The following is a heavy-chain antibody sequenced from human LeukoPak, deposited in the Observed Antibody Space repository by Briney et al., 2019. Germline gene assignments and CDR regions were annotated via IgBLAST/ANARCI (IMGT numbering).Heavy chain of an antibody. CDR2: ISGNNDYR. J-gene: IGHJ4*02. V-gene: IGHV1-18*01. D-gene: IGHD2-2*01. Sequence: ASVNVSCKTSGYTFSNFGINWVRQAPGQGLEWMAWISGNNDYRNYGQKFQGRFTVTTDSSTSTAYMELRNLRSDDTAVYYCARDGTSTDDYWGQGTLVTVSS. CDR1: GYTFSNFG. CDR3: ARDGTSTDDY.